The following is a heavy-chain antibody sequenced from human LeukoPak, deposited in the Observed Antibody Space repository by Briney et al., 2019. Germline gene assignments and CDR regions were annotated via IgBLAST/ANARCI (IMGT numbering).Heavy chain of an antibody. CDR1: GCTYSSYS. V-gene: IGHV3-21*01. CDR3: ARDEVTIFGVVTAEAFDI. Sequence: GSLILSCASSGCTYSSYSMNWVRQAPGKGLGGVSFIISNSSYIYYPDSVKGRFTISRDNAKKSLYLHMHSLRTEDTRVYYCARDEVTIFGVVTAEAFDIWGQGTMVTVSS. D-gene: IGHD3-3*01. J-gene: IGHJ3*02. CDR2: IISNSSYI.